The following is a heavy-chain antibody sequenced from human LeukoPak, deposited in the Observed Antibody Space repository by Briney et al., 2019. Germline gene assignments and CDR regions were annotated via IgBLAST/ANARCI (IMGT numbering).Heavy chain of an antibody. CDR3: ARDLTIVGGVTDPRICGH. D-gene: IGHD3-3*01. CDR2: INCNSGGT. J-gene: IGHJ4*02. CDR1: GYTFTGYF. V-gene: IGHV1-2*02. Sequence: ASVKVSCKASGYTFTGYFMHWVRQAPGQGLEWMGWINCNSGGTKYPQKFQGRVSMTRDTSINTAYLELSSLRSDDTAVYYCARDLTIVGGVTDPRICGHWGQGTLVTVSS.